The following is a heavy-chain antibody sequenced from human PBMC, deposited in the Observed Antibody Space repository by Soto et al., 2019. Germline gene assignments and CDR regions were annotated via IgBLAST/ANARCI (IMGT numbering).Heavy chain of an antibody. D-gene: IGHD3-3*01. CDR2: ISGSGGST. V-gene: IGHV3-23*01. J-gene: IGHJ5*02. CDR1: GFTFSSYP. CDR3: ARARAKDYEFCIIYTLYL. Sequence: ESLRLSCAASGFTFSSYPMSWVRQAPGKGLEWVSGISGSGGSTYYADSVKGRFTISRDNSKNTLYLQMNSLRAEDTAVYYCARARAKDYEFCIIYTLYLWGEETMFTV.